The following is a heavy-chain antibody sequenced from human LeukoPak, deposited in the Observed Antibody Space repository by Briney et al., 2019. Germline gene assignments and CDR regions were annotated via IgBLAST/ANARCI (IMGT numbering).Heavy chain of an antibody. CDR1: GFTFSTYT. Sequence: GGSLTLSCAASGFTFSTYTMHWVRQAPGKGLEYVSSISGNGGSREYANSVKGRFTISRDNSRNTLYLQMGSLRAEDMAVYYCARDAGYVGFDFWGQGTLATVSS. V-gene: IGHV3-64*01. D-gene: IGHD5-18*01. CDR3: ARDAGYVGFDF. J-gene: IGHJ4*02. CDR2: ISGNGGSR.